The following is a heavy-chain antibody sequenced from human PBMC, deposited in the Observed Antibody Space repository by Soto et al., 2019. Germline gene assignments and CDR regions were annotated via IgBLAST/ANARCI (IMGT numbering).Heavy chain of an antibody. CDR1: GDSVSSNSAA. J-gene: IGHJ6*03. D-gene: IGHD6-19*01. V-gene: IGHV6-1*01. CDR3: ARDYGIAVAGILRYYYYMDV. CDR2: TYYRSKWYN. Sequence: SQTLSLTCAISGDSVSSNSAAWNWIRQSPSRGLEWLGRTYYRSKWYNDYAVSVKSRITINPDTSKNQFSLQLNSVTPEDTAVYYCARDYGIAVAGILRYYYYMDVWGKGTTVTVSS.